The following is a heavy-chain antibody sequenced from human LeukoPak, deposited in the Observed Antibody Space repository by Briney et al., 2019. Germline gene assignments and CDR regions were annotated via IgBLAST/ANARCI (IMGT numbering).Heavy chain of an antibody. V-gene: IGHV4-39*07. Sequence: SETLSLTCTVSGGSISSSSYYWGWIRQPPGKGLEWIGGIYYSGSTYYNPSLKSRVTISVDTSKNQFSLKLSSVTAADTAVYYCARDITPSASIVVVPAAISNWFDPWGQGTLVTVSS. J-gene: IGHJ5*02. CDR1: GGSISSSSYY. D-gene: IGHD2-2*02. CDR3: ARDITPSASIVVVPAAISNWFDP. CDR2: IYYSGST.